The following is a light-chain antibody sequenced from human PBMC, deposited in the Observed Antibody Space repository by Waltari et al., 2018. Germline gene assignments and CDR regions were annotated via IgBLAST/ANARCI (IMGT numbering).Light chain of an antibody. Sequence: DIQMTQSPSSLSASVGDTVTITYRASQSISKYLNWYQQKPGKAPNLLIYTASSLQSGVPSRFTGSGSGTDFTLTISSLQPEDFATYYCQQSYTTLTFGPGTTVDI. J-gene: IGKJ3*01. CDR2: TAS. CDR3: QQSYTTLT. V-gene: IGKV1-39*01. CDR1: QSISKY.